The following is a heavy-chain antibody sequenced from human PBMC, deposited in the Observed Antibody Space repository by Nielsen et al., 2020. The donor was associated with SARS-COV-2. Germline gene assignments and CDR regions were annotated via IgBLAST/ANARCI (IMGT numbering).Heavy chain of an antibody. V-gene: IGHV3-23*01. CDR3: AKDHKRSIAAAGPVGY. J-gene: IGHJ4*02. D-gene: IGHD6-13*01. CDR2: ISGSGGST. Sequence: GESLKIPCAASGFTFSSYAMSWVRQAPGKGLEWVSAISGSGGSTYYADSVKGRFTISRDNSKNTLYLQMNSLRAEDTAVYYCAKDHKRSIAAAGPVGYWGQGTLVTVSS. CDR1: GFTFSSYA.